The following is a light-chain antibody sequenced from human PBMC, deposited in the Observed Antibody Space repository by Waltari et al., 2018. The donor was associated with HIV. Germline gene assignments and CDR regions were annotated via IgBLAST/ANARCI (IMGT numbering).Light chain of an antibody. CDR3: QQSYSLPPT. CDR1: QSVNKNY. J-gene: IGKJ1*01. CDR2: GAS. Sequence: EIVLTQSPGTLSLSPGEGVPRDCRASQSVNKNYLAWYQQKPGQPPRLLIYGASSRATDIPDRFFGSGSGTDFTLTITRLEPGDFGTYYCQQSYSLPPTFGQGTKVEIK. V-gene: IGKV3-20*01.